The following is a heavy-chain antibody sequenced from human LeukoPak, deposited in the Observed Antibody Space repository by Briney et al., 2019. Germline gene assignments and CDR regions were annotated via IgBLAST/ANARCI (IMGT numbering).Heavy chain of an antibody. CDR1: GGSFSGYY. CDR3: ARVLQWSGAFDI. CDR2: INHSGST. V-gene: IGHV4-34*01. D-gene: IGHD3-3*01. J-gene: IGHJ3*02. Sequence: SETLSLTCAVYGGSFSGYYWSWIRQPPGKGLEWIGEINHSGSTNYNPSLKSRVTISVDTSKNQFSLKLSSVTAADTAVYYCARVLQWSGAFDIWGQGTMVTVSS.